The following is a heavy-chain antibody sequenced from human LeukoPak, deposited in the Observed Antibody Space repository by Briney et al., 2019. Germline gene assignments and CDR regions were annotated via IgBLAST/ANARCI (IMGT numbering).Heavy chain of an antibody. D-gene: IGHD5-18*01. Sequence: PGGPLRLSCGVSGFTFDDYGMSWVPQAPGKGRGWVSGINWNGGSTGYADSVKGRFTISRDNAKNSLCLQMNSLRAEDTALYHCARDVRGYSYGYDYWGQGTLVTVSS. V-gene: IGHV3-20*01. J-gene: IGHJ4*02. CDR2: INWNGGST. CDR3: ARDVRGYSYGYDY. CDR1: GFTFDDYG.